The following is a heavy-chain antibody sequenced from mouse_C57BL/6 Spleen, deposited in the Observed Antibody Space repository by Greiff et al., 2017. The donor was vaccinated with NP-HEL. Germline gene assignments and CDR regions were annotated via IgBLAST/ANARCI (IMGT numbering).Heavy chain of an antibody. V-gene: IGHV5-17*01. CDR3: ARPPYGISYDWYFDV. J-gene: IGHJ1*03. Sequence: EVQLVESGGGLVKPGGSLKLSCAASGFTFSDYGMHWVRQAPEKGLEWVAYISSGSSTIYYADTVKGRFTISRDNAKNTLFLQMTSLRSEDTAMYYCARPPYGISYDWYFDVWGTGTTVTVSS. D-gene: IGHD1-1*01. CDR2: ISSGSSTI. CDR1: GFTFSDYG.